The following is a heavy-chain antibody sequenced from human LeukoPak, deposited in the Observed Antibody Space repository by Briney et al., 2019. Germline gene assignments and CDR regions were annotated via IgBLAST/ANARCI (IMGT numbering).Heavy chain of an antibody. D-gene: IGHD6-13*01. CDR1: GGSISSYY. V-gene: IGHV4-4*07. Sequence: ASETLSLTCTVSGGSISSYYWSWIRQPAGKGLEWVGRIYNSGSTTYYHPSLKSRVTISIDTSKDQFSLKLSSVTAADTAVYYCASLGGGSSSWYPHYDYWGQGTLVTVSS. J-gene: IGHJ4*02. CDR2: IYNSGST. CDR3: ASLGGGSSSWYPHYDY.